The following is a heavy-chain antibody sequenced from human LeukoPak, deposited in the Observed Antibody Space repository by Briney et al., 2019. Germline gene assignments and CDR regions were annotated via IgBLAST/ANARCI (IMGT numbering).Heavy chain of an antibody. D-gene: IGHD4-17*01. CDR1: GFTFSNYA. V-gene: IGHV3-23*01. CDR2: ISGSGGST. Sequence: GGSLRLSCAASGFTFSNYAMSWVRQAPGKGLEWVSAISGSGGSTYYADSVKGRFTISRDNSKNTLYLQMNSLRAEDTAVYYCAKNAYGDYVGDYFDYWGQGTLVTVSS. CDR3: AKNAYGDYVGDYFDY. J-gene: IGHJ4*02.